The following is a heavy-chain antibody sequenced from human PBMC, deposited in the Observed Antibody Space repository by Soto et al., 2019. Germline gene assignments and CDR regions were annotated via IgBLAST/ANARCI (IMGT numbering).Heavy chain of an antibody. CDR2: IFHSGST. V-gene: IGHV4-4*02. CDR1: GGSISSNNW. J-gene: IGHJ4*02. Sequence: SETLSLTCAVIGGSISSNNWWSWVRQPPGKGLEWIGEIFHSGSTHYSPSLKSRVTISVDKSKNHFSLNLTSVTAADTAVYYCAGVYSGSYSDSWGQGTLVT. D-gene: IGHD1-26*01. CDR3: AGVYSGSYSDS.